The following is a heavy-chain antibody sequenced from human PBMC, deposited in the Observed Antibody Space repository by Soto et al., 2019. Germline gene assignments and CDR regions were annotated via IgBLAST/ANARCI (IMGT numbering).Heavy chain of an antibody. J-gene: IGHJ4*02. CDR1: GFTVSNAW. V-gene: IGHV3-15*01. D-gene: IGHD5-18*01. Sequence: GGSLRLSCAASGFTVSNAWMSWVRQAPGKGLEWVGRIKSKTDGGTTEYDAPVKGRFTISRDDSKNTLYLQMNSLKTEDTAVYYCTRYSYGASEYWGQGTLVTVSS. CDR2: IKSKTDGGTT. CDR3: TRYSYGASEY.